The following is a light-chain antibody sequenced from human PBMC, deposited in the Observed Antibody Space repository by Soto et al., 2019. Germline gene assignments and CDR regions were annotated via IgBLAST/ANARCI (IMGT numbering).Light chain of an antibody. J-gene: IGKJ1*01. CDR3: QKTYSTPRT. V-gene: IGKV1-39*01. Sequence: DIQMTQSPSSLSASVGDRVTITCRASQSISSYLNCYQQKPGKAPNLLIYAASSLQSGVSSRFSGSGSRTDFTLTISSLQPEDCGIYSCQKTYSTPRTLGQGTKVEIK. CDR1: QSISSY. CDR2: AAS.